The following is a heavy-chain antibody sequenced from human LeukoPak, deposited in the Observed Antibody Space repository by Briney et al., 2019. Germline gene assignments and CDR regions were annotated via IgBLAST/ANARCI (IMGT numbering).Heavy chain of an antibody. CDR1: VGSFGGYT. Sequence: SETLSLTGMALVGSFGGYTWGGFRKPPGKGRKGIGYTNYSGSTNYNPSLKSRVTISVDTSKNQFSLKLSSVTAADTAVYYCARHDPSSSWPRGGAFDIWGQGTMVTVSS. J-gene: IGHJ3*02. CDR3: ARHDPSSSWPRGGAFDI. V-gene: IGHV4-59*08. CDR2: TNYSGST. D-gene: IGHD6-13*01.